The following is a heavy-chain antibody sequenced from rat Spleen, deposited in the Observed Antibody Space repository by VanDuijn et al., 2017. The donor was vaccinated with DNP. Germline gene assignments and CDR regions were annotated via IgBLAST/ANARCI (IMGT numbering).Heavy chain of an antibody. V-gene: IGHV3-3*01. J-gene: IGHJ2*01. Sequence: EVQLQESGPGLVKLSQSLSLTCSVTGYSITTNHKWTWIRKFPGNDLEWMGYLDNAGSTNYNPYLKSRFSITRDTSKNQFFLQVNSVRNEDTATYYCAIQLGVFDYWGQGVMVIVSS. CDR3: AIQLGVFDY. CDR1: GYSITTNHK. CDR2: LDNAGST. D-gene: IGHD5-1*01.